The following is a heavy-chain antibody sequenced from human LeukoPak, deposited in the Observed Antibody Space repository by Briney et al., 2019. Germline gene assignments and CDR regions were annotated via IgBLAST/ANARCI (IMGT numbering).Heavy chain of an antibody. CDR1: GYTFTSYY. Sequence: ASVTVSCKASGYTFTSYYMHWVRQAPGQGLEWMGIINPSGGSTSYAQKFQGRVTMTRDMSTSTVYMELSSLRSEDTAVYYCARGSDFWSGYYPPYYYYYYMDVWGKGTTVTVSS. J-gene: IGHJ6*03. D-gene: IGHD3-3*01. V-gene: IGHV1-46*01. CDR3: ARGSDFWSGYYPPYYYYYYMDV. CDR2: INPSGGST.